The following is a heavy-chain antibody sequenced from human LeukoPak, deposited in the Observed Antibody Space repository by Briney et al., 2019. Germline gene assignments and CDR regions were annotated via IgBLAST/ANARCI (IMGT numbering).Heavy chain of an antibody. J-gene: IGHJ5*01. D-gene: IGHD4-23*01. V-gene: IGHV4-39*07. CDR3: ARDYRGATTVVISRWFDS. Sequence: NTSDTLSLPCTVSGGSHSSSTYNWGWLRQPPGKEREWLGCTYYSGAPYYNPSLKSPVTISVAASKNPFSLKLISVTAADAAVYYCARDYRGATTVVISRWFDSWGQGTLVTVSS. CDR1: GGSHSSSTYN. CDR2: TYYSGAP.